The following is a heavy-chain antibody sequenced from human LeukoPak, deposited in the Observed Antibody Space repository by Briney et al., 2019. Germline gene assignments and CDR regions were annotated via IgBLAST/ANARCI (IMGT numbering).Heavy chain of an antibody. V-gene: IGHV4-4*07. CDR1: GDSISSYY. CDR2: IYASGYT. D-gene: IGHD3-10*01. CDR3: ARNHIVTGTYFDS. J-gene: IGHJ4*02. Sequence: NPSETLSLTCTVSGDSISSYYWNWIRQPAGKGLEWIGRIYASGYTEYNPSLQTRVTMSVDTSKNEFSLKVDTVTAADTAVHFCARNHIVTGTYFDSWGQGILVTVSS.